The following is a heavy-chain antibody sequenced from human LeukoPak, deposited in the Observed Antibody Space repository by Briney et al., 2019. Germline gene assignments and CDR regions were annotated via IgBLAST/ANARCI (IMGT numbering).Heavy chain of an antibody. V-gene: IGHV3-7*05. CDR3: ARGRYTNGWSFDY. CDR1: GFTFSSYW. Sequence: PGGSLRLSCAASGFTFSSYWMSCVRRAPGKGLEWVANIKHDGSEKYYVDSVKGRFTISRDTAKSSLYLQMNSLRAEDTAVYYCARGRYTNGWSFDYWGQGTLVTVSS. CDR2: IKHDGSEK. D-gene: IGHD6-19*01. J-gene: IGHJ4*02.